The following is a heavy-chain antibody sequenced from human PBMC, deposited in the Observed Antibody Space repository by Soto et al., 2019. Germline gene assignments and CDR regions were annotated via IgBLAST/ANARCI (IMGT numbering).Heavy chain of an antibody. V-gene: IGHV3-21*01. Sequence: EVQLVESGGGLVKPGGSRRLSCSGSGFSFTSATMNWVRQAPGKGLEWVSSITSSSHYIYYADQVKCRCTSSRDKAKNSLYLQMNSLRAEHTAVYYCASGNGYCRSAGCYTCFDPWGQGTLVTVSS. D-gene: IGHD2-2*02. J-gene: IGHJ5*02. CDR3: ASGNGYCRSAGCYTCFDP. CDR2: ITSSSHYI. CDR1: GFSFTSAT.